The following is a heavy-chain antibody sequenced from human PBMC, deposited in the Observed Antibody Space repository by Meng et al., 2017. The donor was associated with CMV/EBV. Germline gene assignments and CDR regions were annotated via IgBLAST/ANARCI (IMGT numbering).Heavy chain of an antibody. Sequence: ASVKVSCKASGYTFTSYYMLWVRQAPGQGLEWMGIINPSGGSTSYAQKFQGRVTMTRDTSTSTVYMELSSLRSEDTAVYYCARGDYSGYDRPGYGMDVWGQGTTVTVSS. V-gene: IGHV1-46*01. CDR3: ARGDYSGYDRPGYGMDV. CDR1: GYTFTSYY. D-gene: IGHD5-12*01. J-gene: IGHJ6*02. CDR2: INPSGGST.